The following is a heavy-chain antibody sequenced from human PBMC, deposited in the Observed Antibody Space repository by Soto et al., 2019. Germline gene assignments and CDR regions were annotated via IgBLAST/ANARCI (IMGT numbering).Heavy chain of an antibody. V-gene: IGHV3-9*01. J-gene: IGHJ4*02. CDR1: GFTFDDYG. Sequence: EVQLVESGGGLVQPGRSLRLSCAASGFTFDDYGMHWVRQAPGKGLEWVSGISWNSGSIGYADSVKGRFTISRDNAKNSLYLQMNSLRAEDTALYYCAKGGITIFGVAHYWGQGTLVTVSS. CDR3: AKGGITIFGVAHY. CDR2: ISWNSGSI. D-gene: IGHD3-3*01.